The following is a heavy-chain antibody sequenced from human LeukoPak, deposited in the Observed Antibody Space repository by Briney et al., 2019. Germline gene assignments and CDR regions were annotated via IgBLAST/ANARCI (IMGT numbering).Heavy chain of an antibody. V-gene: IGHV5-51*01. CDR3: ARHSYATDY. Sequence: GESLKISCKASGYSSTNYWIGWVRQMPGKGLEWMGIIYAGDSDTRYSPSFQGQVTISADKSISTAFLQWSSLKASDTAMYYCARHSYATDYWGQGTLVTVSS. CDR1: GYSSTNYW. D-gene: IGHD3-16*01. J-gene: IGHJ4*02. CDR2: IYAGDSDT.